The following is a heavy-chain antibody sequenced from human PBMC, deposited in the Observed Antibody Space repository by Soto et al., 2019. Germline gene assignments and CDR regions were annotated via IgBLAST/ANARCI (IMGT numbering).Heavy chain of an antibody. CDR1: GYSFTSYW. CDR2: IYPGDSDT. Sequence: PGESLKISCKGSGYSFTSYWIGWVRQMPGKGLEWMGIIYPGDSDTRYSPSFQGQVTISADKSISTAYLQWSSLKASDTAMYYCARHQDCNKLARIRRADHCGQGTLFTDPS. V-gene: IGHV5-51*01. D-gene: IGHD5-12*01. CDR3: ARHQDCNKLARIRRADH. J-gene: IGHJ4*02.